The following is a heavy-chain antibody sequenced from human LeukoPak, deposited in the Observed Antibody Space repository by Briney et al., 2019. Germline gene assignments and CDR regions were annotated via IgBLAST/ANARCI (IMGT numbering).Heavy chain of an antibody. CDR3: ARLVVTAPQYHYYLDV. D-gene: IGHD2-21*02. CDR1: GGSFNGYY. Sequence: SETLSLTCNVSGGSFNGYYWTWIRQPPGKGLEWIAEINHIGTTNHNPSLKSRVTVSTDTSNRQFFLKLTSVTAADTALYYCARLVVTAPQYHYYLDVWGEGTTVTVSS. CDR2: INHIGTT. J-gene: IGHJ6*03. V-gene: IGHV4-34*01.